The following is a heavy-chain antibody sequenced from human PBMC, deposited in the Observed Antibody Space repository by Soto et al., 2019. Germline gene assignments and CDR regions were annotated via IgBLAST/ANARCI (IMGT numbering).Heavy chain of an antibody. CDR2: IRRNAYGGTT. J-gene: IGHJ4*02. CDR3: TRASSLDFDF. CDR1: GFTFGDYA. V-gene: IGHV3-49*04. D-gene: IGHD3-16*01. Sequence: GGSLRLSCTTSGFTFGDYALSWVRQAPGKGLEWVGFIRRNAYGGTTDYAASVKGRFTISRDDSKSIAYLQMNSLRTEDTALYYCTRASSLDFDFWGQGTLVTVS.